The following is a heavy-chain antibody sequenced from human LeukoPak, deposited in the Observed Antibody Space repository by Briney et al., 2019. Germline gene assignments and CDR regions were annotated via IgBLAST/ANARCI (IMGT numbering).Heavy chain of an antibody. CDR3: AKIGLGYCSGGSCHNYYYGMDV. J-gene: IGHJ6*02. D-gene: IGHD2-15*01. V-gene: IGHV3-30*18. CDR2: ISYDGSNK. Sequence: GGSLRLSCAASGFTFSSYGMHWVRQAPGKGLEWVAVISYDGSNKYYADSVKGRFTISRDNSKNTLYLQMNSLRAEDTAVYYCAKIGLGYCSGGSCHNYYYGMDVWGQGTTVTVSS. CDR1: GFTFSSYG.